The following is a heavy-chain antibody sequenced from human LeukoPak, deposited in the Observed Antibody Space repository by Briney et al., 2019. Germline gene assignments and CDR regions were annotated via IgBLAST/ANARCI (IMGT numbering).Heavy chain of an antibody. V-gene: IGHV1-8*01. Sequence: ASVKVSCKASGYTFTSYDINWVRQATGQGLEWMGWMNPDSGNTGYAQKVQGRVTMTRNTSISTAYMELSSLRSEDTAVYYCARAVQLERRRLYYFDYWGQGTLVTVSS. D-gene: IGHD1-1*01. J-gene: IGHJ4*02. CDR1: GYTFTSYD. CDR2: MNPDSGNT. CDR3: ARAVQLERRRLYYFDY.